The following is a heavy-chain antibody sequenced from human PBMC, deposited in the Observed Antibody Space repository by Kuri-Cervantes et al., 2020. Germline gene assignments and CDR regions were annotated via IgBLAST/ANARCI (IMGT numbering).Heavy chain of an antibody. CDR3: ALGGNFDY. CDR2: VKHGGNT. Sequence: SETLSLTCAVYGGSLSGYYWTWIRQPPGKGLEWIGEVKHGGNTNYNPSLKRRVTIPVDTSKNQFSLKLSSVTAADTAVYYCALGGNFDYWGQGTLVTVSS. V-gene: IGHV4-34*01. J-gene: IGHJ4*02. D-gene: IGHD1-26*01. CDR1: GGSLSGYY.